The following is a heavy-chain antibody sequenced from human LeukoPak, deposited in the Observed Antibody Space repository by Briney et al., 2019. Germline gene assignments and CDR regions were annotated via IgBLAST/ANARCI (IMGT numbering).Heavy chain of an antibody. CDR2: INWNGGST. Sequence: GGSLRLSCAASGFTFNDYGMSWVRQPPGKGLEWVSAINWNGGSTGYAGSVEGRFTISRDNAKNSLYLQMNSLRFEDTALYYCARVGWSGYLYYMDVWGKGTTVSVS. D-gene: IGHD3-3*01. J-gene: IGHJ6*03. CDR1: GFTFNDYG. V-gene: IGHV3-20*04. CDR3: ARVGWSGYLYYMDV.